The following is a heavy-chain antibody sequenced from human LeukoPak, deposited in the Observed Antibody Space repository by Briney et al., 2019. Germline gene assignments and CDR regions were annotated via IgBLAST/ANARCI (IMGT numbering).Heavy chain of an antibody. CDR3: ARDPVEWELLLDY. J-gene: IGHJ4*02. Sequence: GGSLRLSCVASGFSFSGYWMSWVRQAPGKGLEWVANIKEDGSEQYYVDSAKGRFSISRDNARNSVYLQMASLRVEDTAVYYCARDPVEWELLLDYWGQGTLVTVSS. V-gene: IGHV3-7*01. D-gene: IGHD1-26*01. CDR1: GFSFSGYW. CDR2: IKEDGSEQ.